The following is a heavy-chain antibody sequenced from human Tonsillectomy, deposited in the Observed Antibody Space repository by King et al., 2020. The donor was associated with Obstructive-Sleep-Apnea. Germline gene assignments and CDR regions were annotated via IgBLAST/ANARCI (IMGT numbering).Heavy chain of an antibody. J-gene: IGHJ4*02. V-gene: IGHV1-8*01. Sequence: QLVQSGAEVKKPGASVKVSCKASGYTFTSYDINWVRQATGQGLEWMGWMNPNSGNTGSAQKFQGRVTMTRKTSISTAYMELSSMRSEDTAVYYCARVMESMVRGVIGYWGQGTLVTVSS. D-gene: IGHD3-10*01. CDR2: MNPNSGNT. CDR1: GYTFTSYD. CDR3: ARVMESMVRGVIGY.